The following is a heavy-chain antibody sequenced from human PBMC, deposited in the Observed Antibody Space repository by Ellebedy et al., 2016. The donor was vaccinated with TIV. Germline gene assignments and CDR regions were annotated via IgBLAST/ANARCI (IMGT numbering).Heavy chain of an antibody. CDR1: GGSISSSSYY. CDR3: ARVLGTSPFDYYYGMDV. V-gene: IGHV4-39*07. D-gene: IGHD3-16*01. Sequence: SETLSLTCTVSGGSISSSSYYWGWIRQPPGKGLGWIGSISYSGSTYYNPSLKSRVTISVDTSKNQFSLKLSSVTAADTAVYYCARVLGTSPFDYYYGMDVWGQGTTVTVSS. J-gene: IGHJ6*02. CDR2: ISYSGST.